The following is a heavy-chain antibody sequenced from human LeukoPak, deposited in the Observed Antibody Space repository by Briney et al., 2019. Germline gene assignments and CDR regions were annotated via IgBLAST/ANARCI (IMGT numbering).Heavy chain of an antibody. J-gene: IGHJ3*02. D-gene: IGHD3-3*01. CDR3: AKETTIFGVANAFDI. Sequence: GGSLRLSCAASGFTVSSNYMSWVRQAPGKGLEWVSVIYSGGSTYYADSVKGRFTISRDNSKSTLYLQMNSLRAEDTAVYYCAKETTIFGVANAFDIWGQGTMVTVSS. V-gene: IGHV3-53*01. CDR2: IYSGGST. CDR1: GFTVSSNY.